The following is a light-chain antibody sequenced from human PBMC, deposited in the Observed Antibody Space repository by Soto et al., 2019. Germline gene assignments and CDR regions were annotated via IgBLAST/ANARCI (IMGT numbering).Light chain of an antibody. J-gene: IGLJ1*01. CDR3: RSCARSYSYV. Sequence: QSALTQPRSVSGSPGQSVTISCTGTSSDVGGYNYVSWYQQHPGKAPKLMIYDVSKRPSGVPDRFSGSKSGNTASLTISGRQAEDEADYYCRSCARSYSYVFGTGTKLTVL. V-gene: IGLV2-11*01. CDR1: SSDVGGYNY. CDR2: DVS.